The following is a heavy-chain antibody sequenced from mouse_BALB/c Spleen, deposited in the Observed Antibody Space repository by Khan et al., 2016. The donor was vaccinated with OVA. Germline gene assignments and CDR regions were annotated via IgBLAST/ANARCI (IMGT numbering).Heavy chain of an antibody. Sequence: DLVKPGASVKLSCKASGYTFTSYWINWIKQRPGQGLEWIGRIGPGSSNAYYNDMFKGKATLTVDTSSNTVHIQLSSLSSEDSAVYFCGRENYYGRICYAMDYWGQGTSVTVAA. V-gene: IGHV1S41*01. CDR1: GYTFTSYW. J-gene: IGHJ4*01. CDR2: IGPGSSNA. D-gene: IGHD1-1*01. CDR3: GRENYYGRICYAMDY.